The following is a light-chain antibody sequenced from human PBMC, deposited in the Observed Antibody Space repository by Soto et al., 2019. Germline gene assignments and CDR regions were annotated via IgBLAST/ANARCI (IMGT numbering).Light chain of an antibody. Sequence: EAVATQSPGTVSLSPGERASLSCRASQSVSNSFLAWYQQKAGQAPRLVIWSASSRATGIPDRFSGSGSGTDFTLTISKLQPEDFATYYCQHCYPTPPVTFGQGTRLEIK. CDR1: QSVSNSF. CDR3: QHCYPTPPVT. V-gene: IGKV3-20*01. CDR2: SAS. J-gene: IGKJ5*01.